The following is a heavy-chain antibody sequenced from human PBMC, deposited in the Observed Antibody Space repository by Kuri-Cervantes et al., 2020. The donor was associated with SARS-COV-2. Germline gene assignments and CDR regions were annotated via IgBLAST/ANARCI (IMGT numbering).Heavy chain of an antibody. J-gene: IGHJ3*02. CDR3: ARDWGYSYAEGVFDI. CDR1: GFTFSDHY. D-gene: IGHD5-18*01. Sequence: GGSLRPSCATSGFTFSDHYIDWVRQAPGKGLEWVGRSSNKVYRYTTEYATSVKGRFTISRDFSKNSLSLQMDSLTTEDTAVYYCARDWGYSYAEGVFDIWGRGTMVTVSS. V-gene: IGHV3-72*01. CDR2: SSNKVYRYTT.